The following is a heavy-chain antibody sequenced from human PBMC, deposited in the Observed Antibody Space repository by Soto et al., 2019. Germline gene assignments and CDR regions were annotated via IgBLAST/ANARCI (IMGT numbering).Heavy chain of an antibody. CDR2: INAGNGIT. V-gene: IGHV1-3*01. D-gene: IGHD6-19*01. CDR1: GYSFSSYA. CDR3: ARQGTDNSGWPSDY. J-gene: IGHJ4*02. Sequence: ASVKVSCKASGYSFSSYAMNWVRQVPGQSLEWMGWINAGNGITKYSQKFQGRVTITRDTSASSVSMELSSLISEDTAMYYCARQGTDNSGWPSDYWSQGTLVTVSS.